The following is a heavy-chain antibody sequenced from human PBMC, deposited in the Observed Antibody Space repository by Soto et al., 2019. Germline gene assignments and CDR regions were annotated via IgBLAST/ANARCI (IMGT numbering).Heavy chain of an antibody. D-gene: IGHD6-19*01. Sequence: PGGSLRLSCAASGFTFSSYAMTWVRQAPGKGLEWVSAISGSGGSTYYADSVKGRFTISRDNSKNTLYLQMNSLRAEDTAVYYCAKDHSEYSSGWPWMGGLAIWGQETMVTVSS. CDR2: ISGSGGST. CDR1: GFTFSSYA. CDR3: AKDHSEYSSGWPWMGGLAI. J-gene: IGHJ3*02. V-gene: IGHV3-23*01.